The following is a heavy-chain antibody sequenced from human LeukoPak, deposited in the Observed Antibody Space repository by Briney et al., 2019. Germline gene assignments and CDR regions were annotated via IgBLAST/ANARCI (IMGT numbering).Heavy chain of an antibody. Sequence: GGSLRLSCAASGNYWMHWVRQAPGKGPVGVSHINSDGSWTSYADSVKGRFTISKDNAKNTVYLQMNSLRAEDTAVYYCVSFYETYWGRGTLVTVSS. CDR3: VSFYETY. D-gene: IGHD2/OR15-2a*01. CDR2: INSDGSWT. V-gene: IGHV3-74*01. J-gene: IGHJ4*02. CDR1: GNYW.